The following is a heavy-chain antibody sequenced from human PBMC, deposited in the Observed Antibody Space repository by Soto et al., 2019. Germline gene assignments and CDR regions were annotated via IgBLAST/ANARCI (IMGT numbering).Heavy chain of an antibody. V-gene: IGHV1-18*01. J-gene: IGHJ4*02. CDR1: GYTFTSYG. Sequence: ASVKVSCKASGYTFTSYGISWVRQAPGQGLEWMGWISAYNGNTNYAQKLQGRVTMTTDTSTSTAYMELRSLRSDDTAVYYCASAPATQLWLDLNPKFDYWGQGTLVTVSS. D-gene: IGHD5-18*01. CDR3: ASAPATQLWLDLNPKFDY. CDR2: ISAYNGNT.